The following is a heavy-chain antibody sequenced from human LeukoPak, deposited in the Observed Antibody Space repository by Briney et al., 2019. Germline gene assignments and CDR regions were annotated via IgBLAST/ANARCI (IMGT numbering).Heavy chain of an antibody. J-gene: IGHJ4*02. CDR2: IYPGDSDT. V-gene: IGHV5-51*01. CDR1: GYSFTSYW. CDR3: ARLEPPYDSSGYPGY. D-gene: IGHD3-22*01. Sequence: GESLKISCKGSGYSFTSYWIGWVRQMPGKGLEWMGIIYPGDSDTRYSPSFQGQVTISADKSISTAYLQWSSLKASDTAMYYWARLEPPYDSSGYPGYWGQGTLVTVSS.